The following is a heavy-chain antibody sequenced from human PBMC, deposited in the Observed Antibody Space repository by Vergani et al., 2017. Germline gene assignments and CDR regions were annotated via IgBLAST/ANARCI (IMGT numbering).Heavy chain of an antibody. CDR1: GGSISSYY. Sequence: QVQLQESGPGLVKPSETLSLTCTVSGGSISSYYWSWIRQPPVKGLEWIGYIYYSGSTNYNPSLKSRVTISVDTSKNQFSLKLSSVTAADTAVNYCARVAREYGDLGDWGQGCLVTVAS. V-gene: IGHV4-59*01. D-gene: IGHD4-17*01. CDR3: ARVAREYGDLGD. J-gene: IGHJ4*02. CDR2: IYYSGST.